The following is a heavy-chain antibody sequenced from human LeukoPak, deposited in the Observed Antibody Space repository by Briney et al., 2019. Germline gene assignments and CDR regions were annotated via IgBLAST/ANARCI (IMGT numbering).Heavy chain of an antibody. CDR2: IYPRDGST. J-gene: IGHJ4*02. Sequence: ASVKVSCKASGYSFTSNYIHWVRQAPGQGLEWMGMIYPRDGSTSYAQKFQGRVTVTRDTSTSTVHMELSGLRSEDTAVYYCARDQGGFDYWGQGTLVTVSS. CDR1: GYSFTSNY. V-gene: IGHV1-46*01. CDR3: ARDQGGFDY.